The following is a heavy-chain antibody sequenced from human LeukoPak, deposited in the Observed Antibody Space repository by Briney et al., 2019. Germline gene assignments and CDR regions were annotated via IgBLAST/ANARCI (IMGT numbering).Heavy chain of an antibody. J-gene: IGHJ4*02. D-gene: IGHD5-12*01. Sequence: SETLSLTCTVSGGSISSYYWSWARQPPGKGLEWIGYIHYSGSTNYNASLKSRVTMSVDTSKNQFSLNLSSVTAADTAVYYCANGYSAYDYWGQGTLVTVSS. CDR2: IHYSGST. CDR1: GGSISSYY. CDR3: ANGYSAYDY. V-gene: IGHV4-59*08.